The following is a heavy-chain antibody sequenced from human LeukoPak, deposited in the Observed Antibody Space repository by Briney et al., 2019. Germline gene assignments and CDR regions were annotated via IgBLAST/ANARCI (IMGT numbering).Heavy chain of an antibody. CDR2: IYYSGST. D-gene: IGHD2-15*01. V-gene: IGHV4-61*08. Sequence: PSQTLSLTCTVSGGSISSGGYYWSWIRQPPGKGLEWIGYIYYSGSTNYNPSLKSRVTISVDTSKNQFSLKLSSVTAADTAVYYCARGACSGGSCYRVPKYFQHWGQGTLVTVSS. CDR1: GGSISSGGYY. J-gene: IGHJ1*01. CDR3: ARGACSGGSCYRVPKYFQH.